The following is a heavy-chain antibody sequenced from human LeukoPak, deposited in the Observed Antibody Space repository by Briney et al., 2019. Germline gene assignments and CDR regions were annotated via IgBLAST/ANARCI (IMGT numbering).Heavy chain of an antibody. D-gene: IGHD3-22*01. V-gene: IGHV4-59*01. Sequence: SETLSLTCTVSGGSMSNYYWSWIRKPPEKGLEWIGYIYYSGSTNYNPSLKSRVTISVDTSKNQFSLKLSSVTAADTAVYYCARVDDSSGYHHFDYWGQGTLVTVSS. CDR3: ARVDDSSGYHHFDY. J-gene: IGHJ4*02. CDR2: IYYSGST. CDR1: GGSMSNYY.